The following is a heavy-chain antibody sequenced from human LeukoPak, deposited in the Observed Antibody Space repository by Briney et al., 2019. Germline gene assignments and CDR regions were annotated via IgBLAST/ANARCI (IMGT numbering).Heavy chain of an antibody. CDR2: ISDSGDYT. D-gene: IGHD2-8*01. Sequence: GGSLRLSCAGSGFTFSGYAMSWDRKAQGQGLEWVSVISDSGDYTSYADSVRGRFTISRDNSRNTLYLQMISLRPEDTAVYYCAKDTSIGKYCTNGVCSPFDYWGQGTLVTVSS. J-gene: IGHJ4*02. CDR1: GFTFSGYA. V-gene: IGHV3-23*01. CDR3: AKDTSIGKYCTNGVCSPFDY.